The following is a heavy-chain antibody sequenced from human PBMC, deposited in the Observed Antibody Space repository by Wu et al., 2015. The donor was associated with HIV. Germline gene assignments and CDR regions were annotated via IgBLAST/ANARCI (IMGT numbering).Heavy chain of an antibody. J-gene: IGHJ5*01. CDR2: IIPVFGTP. CDR1: RDTFTSYA. CDR3: ARSSYCGGDCYSRLDS. D-gene: IGHD2-21*01. V-gene: IGHV1-69*01. Sequence: QVQLVQSGAEVKRPGASVKVSCKASRDTFTSYAINWVRQAPGQGLQWMGGIIPVFGTPKYIQKFQDRVTITSDESTSTSYMELNSLRSEDTAIYYCARSSYCGGDCYSRLDSWGQGTQVTVSS.